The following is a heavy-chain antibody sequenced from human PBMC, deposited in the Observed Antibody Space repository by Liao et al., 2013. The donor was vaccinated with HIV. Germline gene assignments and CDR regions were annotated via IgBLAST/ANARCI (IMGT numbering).Heavy chain of an antibody. CDR1: GGSISSGGYS. D-gene: IGHD3-22*01. CDR3: ATLFYYDTSLQH. J-gene: IGHJ1*01. V-gene: IGHV4-30-2*01. CDR2: IYHSGST. Sequence: QLQLQESGSGLVKPSQTLSLTCAVSGGSISSGGYSWTWIRQPPGKGLEWIGYIYHSGSTYYNPSLKSRVTISVDRSKNQFSLKLSSVTAADTAVYYCATLFYYDTSLQHWGQGTLVTVSS.